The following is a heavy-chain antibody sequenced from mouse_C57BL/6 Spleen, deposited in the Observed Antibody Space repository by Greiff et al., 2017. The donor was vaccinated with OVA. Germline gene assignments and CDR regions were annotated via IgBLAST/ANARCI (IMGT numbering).Heavy chain of an antibody. CDR1: GFNIKDYY. Sequence: EVQLQQSGAELVKPGASVKLSCTASGFNIKDYYMHWVKQRTEQGLEWIGRIDPEDGETKYAPQFQGKATITADTSSNKAYLQLSSLTSEDTAVYYCAREGIYDGYYRVAYWGQGTLVTVSA. V-gene: IGHV14-2*01. J-gene: IGHJ3*01. CDR2: IDPEDGET. D-gene: IGHD2-3*01. CDR3: AREGIYDGYYRVAY.